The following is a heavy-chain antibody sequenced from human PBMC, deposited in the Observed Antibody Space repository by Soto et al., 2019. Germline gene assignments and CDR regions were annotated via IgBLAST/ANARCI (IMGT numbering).Heavy chain of an antibody. CDR1: GYTFTGYY. Sequence: GASVKVSCKASGYTFTGYYMHWVRLAPGQGLEWMGWINPNSGGTNYAQKFQGWVTMTRDTSISTAYMELSRLRSDDTAVYYCARGITNQGTTGWSYYYYYMDVWGKGTTVTVSS. D-gene: IGHD4-17*01. J-gene: IGHJ6*03. V-gene: IGHV1-2*04. CDR3: ARGITNQGTTGWSYYYYYMDV. CDR2: INPNSGGT.